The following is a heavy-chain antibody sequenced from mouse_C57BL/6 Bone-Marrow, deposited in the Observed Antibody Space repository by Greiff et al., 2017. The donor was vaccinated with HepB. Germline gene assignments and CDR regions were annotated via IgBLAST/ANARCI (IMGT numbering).Heavy chain of an antibody. CDR2: ISNLAYSI. Sequence: DVKLQESGGGLVQPGGSLKLPCAASGFTFSDYGMAWVRQAPRKGPEWVAFISNLAYSIYYADTVTGRFTISRENAKNTLYLEMSSLRSEDTAMYYCARWGYLNAMDYWGQGTSVTVSS. J-gene: IGHJ4*01. CDR3: ARWGYLNAMDY. CDR1: GFTFSDYG. V-gene: IGHV5-15*01.